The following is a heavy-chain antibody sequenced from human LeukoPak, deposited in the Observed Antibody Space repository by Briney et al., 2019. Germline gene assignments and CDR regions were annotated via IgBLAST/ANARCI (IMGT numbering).Heavy chain of an antibody. Sequence: PGASVKVSCKASGYTFTGYYMHWVRQASGQGLEWMGWINPNSGGTNYAQKFQGRVTMTRDTSISTAYMELSRLRSDDTAVYYCARVFRSITARLDFDYWGQGTLVTVSS. CDR3: ARVFRSITARLDFDY. CDR2: INPNSGGT. J-gene: IGHJ4*02. D-gene: IGHD6-6*01. CDR1: GYTFTGYY. V-gene: IGHV1-2*02.